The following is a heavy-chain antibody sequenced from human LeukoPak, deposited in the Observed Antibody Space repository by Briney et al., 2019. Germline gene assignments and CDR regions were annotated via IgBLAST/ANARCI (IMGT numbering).Heavy chain of an antibody. CDR1: GWSFSGYY. Sequence: PSETLSLTCAVYGWSFSGYYWSWIGQPPGKGLGLIEEINHSETTNYNPSLKGRFTISVDTPKNQYSLELSSVTAADTAVYYWARGRDYWGEGTLLSVSS. V-gene: IGHV4-34*01. CDR2: INHSETT. J-gene: IGHJ4*02. CDR3: ARGRDY.